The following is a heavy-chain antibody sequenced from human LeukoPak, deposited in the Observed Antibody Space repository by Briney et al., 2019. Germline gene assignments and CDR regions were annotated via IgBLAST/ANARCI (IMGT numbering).Heavy chain of an antibody. CDR1: GFTFSTYA. D-gene: IGHD3-22*01. V-gene: IGHV3-23*01. CDR3: AKDQSPYDSSGLDY. CDR2: VSGSGSRSGGST. Sequence: PGGSLRLSCAASGFTFSTYAMSWVRQAPGKGLEWVSNVSGSGSRSGGSTYYADSVKGRFTISRDNSKNTLYLQMNSLRAEDTALYYCAKDQSPYDSSGLDYWGQGTLVTVSS. J-gene: IGHJ4*02.